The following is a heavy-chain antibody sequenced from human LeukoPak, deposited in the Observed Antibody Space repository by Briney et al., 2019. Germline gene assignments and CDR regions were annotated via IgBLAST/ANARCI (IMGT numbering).Heavy chain of an antibody. Sequence: SGGSLRLSCGASGFIFSSYGMHWVRQAPGKGLEWVAVIWSSGHNKYYADSVKGRFTISRDNSKNTLYLQVNSLRAEDTAVYYCAKSWSSSWYYGFDIWGQGTMVTVSS. CDR1: GFIFSSYG. CDR2: IWSSGHNK. V-gene: IGHV3-33*06. D-gene: IGHD6-13*01. J-gene: IGHJ3*02. CDR3: AKSWSSSWYYGFDI.